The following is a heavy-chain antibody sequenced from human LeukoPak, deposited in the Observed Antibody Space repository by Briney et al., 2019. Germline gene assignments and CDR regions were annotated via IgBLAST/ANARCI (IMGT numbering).Heavy chain of an antibody. CDR3: ARDMGGYSSGWTPGDAFDI. Sequence: PGGSLRLSFAASGFTVSSNYMSWVRQAPGKGLEWVSVIYNGGSTYYADFVKGRFTISRDNSKNMLYLQMNSLRAEDTAVYYCARDMGGYSSGWTPGDAFDIWGQGTMVTVSS. V-gene: IGHV3-66*01. D-gene: IGHD6-19*01. J-gene: IGHJ3*02. CDR2: IYNGGST. CDR1: GFTVSSNY.